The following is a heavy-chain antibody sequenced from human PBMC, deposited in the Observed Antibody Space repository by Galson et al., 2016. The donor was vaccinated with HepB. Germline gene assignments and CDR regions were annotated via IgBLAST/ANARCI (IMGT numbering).Heavy chain of an antibody. CDR2: IEGDGTRP. J-gene: IGHJ4*02. V-gene: IGHV3-74*01. CDR3: ARDLSGPDF. CDR1: GSTFRNHQ. Sequence: SLRLSCAVSGSTFRNHQMHWVRQVSGKGLVWVSRIEGDGTRPIYADSVKGRFTISRDNAENTLYLQMNSLRAEDTAVYYCARDLSGPDFWGQGTLVTVSS.